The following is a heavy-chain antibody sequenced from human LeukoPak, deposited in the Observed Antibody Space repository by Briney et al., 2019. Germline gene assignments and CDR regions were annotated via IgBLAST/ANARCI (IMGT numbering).Heavy chain of an antibody. V-gene: IGHV1-69*05. Sequence: GASVKVSCKASGGTFSSYAISWVRQAPGQGLEWMGGIIPIFGTANYAQKFQGRVTITTDESTSTAYMELSSLRSEDTAVYYCAMEPKPDSSSWYRYDYWGQGTLVTVSS. D-gene: IGHD6-13*01. CDR3: AMEPKPDSSSWYRYDY. CDR1: GGTFSSYA. J-gene: IGHJ4*02. CDR2: IIPIFGTA.